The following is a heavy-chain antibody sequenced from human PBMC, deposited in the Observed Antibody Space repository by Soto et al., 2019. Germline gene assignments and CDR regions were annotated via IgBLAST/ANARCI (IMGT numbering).Heavy chain of an antibody. CDR1: GYTFTNYY. CDR2: INPNGGST. CDR3: ARAAWTTVTHRLNDVFDV. Sequence: QVQLVQSGAEVKKPGASVRVSCKASGYTFTNYYIDWVRQAPGQGLEWMGIINPNGGSTTYVQKFQGRINMTRDTYTSTVYMELSSLRSEDTAVYYCARAAWTTVTHRLNDVFDVWGQGTMVTVSS. V-gene: IGHV1-46*03. J-gene: IGHJ3*01. D-gene: IGHD4-4*01.